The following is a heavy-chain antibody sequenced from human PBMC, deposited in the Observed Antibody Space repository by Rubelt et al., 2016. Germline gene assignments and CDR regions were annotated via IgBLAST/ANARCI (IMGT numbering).Heavy chain of an antibody. D-gene: IGHD3-22*01. CDR2: IYYSGRT. Sequence: QLQLQESGPGLVKPSETLSLTCTVSGGSISSGGYYWSWIRQHPGKGLEWIGYIYYSGRTYYNPSLKSRVTISVDTSKNQFSLKLSAVTAADTAVYYCARADYYDSSGYHNWFDPWGQGTLVTVSS. J-gene: IGHJ5*02. V-gene: IGHV4-31*03. CDR3: ARADYYDSSGYHNWFDP. CDR1: GGSISSGGYY.